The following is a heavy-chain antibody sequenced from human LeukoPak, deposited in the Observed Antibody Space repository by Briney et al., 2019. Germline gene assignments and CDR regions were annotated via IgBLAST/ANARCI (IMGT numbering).Heavy chain of an antibody. CDR1: GYTFTNYD. CDR3: ARDRVVGGLRGLWFDP. J-gene: IGHJ5*02. Sequence: GASVKVSCKASGYTFTNYDINWVRQATGQGLEWMGWMNPNSGNTGFAQKFQGRVTMTRDNSISTAYMELSSLRSEDTAVYYCARDRVVGGLRGLWFDPWGQGTLVTVSS. V-gene: IGHV1-8*01. D-gene: IGHD4-17*01. CDR2: MNPNSGNT.